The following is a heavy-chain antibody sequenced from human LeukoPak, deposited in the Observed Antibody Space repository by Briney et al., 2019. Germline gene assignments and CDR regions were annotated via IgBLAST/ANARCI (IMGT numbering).Heavy chain of an antibody. CDR3: ARGSCGYSYGYCLSDYFDY. D-gene: IGHD5-18*01. V-gene: IGHV3-23*01. CDR2: IYENGGTT. CDR1: GFTFRSHA. J-gene: IGHJ4*02. Sequence: GGSLRLSCVGSGFTFRSHAMSWVRQAPEKGLEFVSGIYENGGTTYYADSVKGRFTISRDNSKNTLYLQMNSLRAEDTAVYYCARGSCGYSYGYCLSDYFDYWGQGTLVTVSS.